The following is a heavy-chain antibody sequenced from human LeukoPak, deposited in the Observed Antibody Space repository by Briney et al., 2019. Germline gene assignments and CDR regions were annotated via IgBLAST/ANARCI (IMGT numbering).Heavy chain of an antibody. Sequence: GGSLRLSCVASGFTVSSNYMSWVRQAPGKGLEWVSVIYSGGSTEYADSVKGRFTVSRDNSKNTLYLQMNSLRAEDTAVYYCARVGVVVPAAYGAFDIWGQGTMVTVSS. CDR1: GFTVSSNY. V-gene: IGHV3-66*01. CDR2: IYSGGST. CDR3: ARVGVVVPAAYGAFDI. J-gene: IGHJ3*02. D-gene: IGHD2-2*01.